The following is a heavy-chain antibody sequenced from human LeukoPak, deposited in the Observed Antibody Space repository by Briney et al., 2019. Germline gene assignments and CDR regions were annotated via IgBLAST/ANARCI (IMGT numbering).Heavy chain of an antibody. Sequence: SETLSLTCTVSGGSHSSYYWSWIRQPPGKELEGIGFIYYTWFTIYNPSLKSRVTISVDTCKNQFSLKPSSVTAENTAVYYCATRRGSGSSGYFDYWGQGTLVSVSS. J-gene: IGHJ4*02. CDR2: IYYTWFT. V-gene: IGHV4-59*03. CDR3: ATRRGSGSSGYFDY. D-gene: IGHD1-26*01. CDR1: GGSHSSYY.